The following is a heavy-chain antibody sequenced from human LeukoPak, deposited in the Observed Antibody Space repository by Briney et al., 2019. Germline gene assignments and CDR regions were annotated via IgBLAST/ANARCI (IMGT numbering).Heavy chain of an antibody. D-gene: IGHD2-2*01. Sequence: SETLSLTCTVSGGSISSYYWSWIRQPPGKGLEWIGYIYYSGSTYYNPSLKSRVTISVDTSKNQFSLKLSSVTAADTAVYYCARSYAIVVVPAATPDYWGQGTLVTVSS. CDR1: GGSISSYY. V-gene: IGHV4-59*04. J-gene: IGHJ4*02. CDR3: ARSYAIVVVPAATPDY. CDR2: IYYSGST.